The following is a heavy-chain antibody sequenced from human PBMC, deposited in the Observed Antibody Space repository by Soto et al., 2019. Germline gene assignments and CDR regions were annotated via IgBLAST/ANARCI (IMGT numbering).Heavy chain of an antibody. Sequence: QITLNESGPTPVKPRQTLTLTCTFSGFSLTTSGVGVGWIRQSPGKAPEWLALIYWDDDKRYSPSLKSRLTINKVTSKNQGVLTMADLDPADTATYYCAHRVLRTVFGLVTTTAIYFDVWGQGTPVAVSS. CDR1: GFSLTTSGVG. CDR3: AHRVLRTVFGLVTTTAIYFDV. D-gene: IGHD3-3*01. CDR2: IYWDDDK. J-gene: IGHJ4*02. V-gene: IGHV2-5*02.